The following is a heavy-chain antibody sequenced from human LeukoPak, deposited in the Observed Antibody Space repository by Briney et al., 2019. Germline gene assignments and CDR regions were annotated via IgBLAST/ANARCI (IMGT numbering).Heavy chain of an antibody. D-gene: IGHD1-26*01. CDR2: FDPEDGET. CDR1: GYTLTELS. CDR3: ARNRRYSTNDAFDI. V-gene: IGHV1-24*01. J-gene: IGHJ3*02. Sequence: GASVKVSCKVSGYTLTELSMHWVRQAPGKGLEWMGGFDPEDGETIYAQKFQGRVTMTRDTSISTAYMELSRLRSDDTAVYYCARNRRYSTNDAFDIWGQGTMVTVSS.